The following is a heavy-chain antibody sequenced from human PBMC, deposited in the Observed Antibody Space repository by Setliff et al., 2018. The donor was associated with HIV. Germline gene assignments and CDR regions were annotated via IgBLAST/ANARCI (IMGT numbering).Heavy chain of an antibody. J-gene: IGHJ5*01. V-gene: IGHV4-61*02. D-gene: IGHD5-12*01. CDR2: IYTRGST. CDR1: GGSIDSGNYD. Sequence: SETLSLTCTVSGGSIDSGNYDWNWARQPGGKGLEWIGRIYTRGSTKYSPTFESRVTMSLDTSKNQFSLNLRSVTAADTALYYCVRSGCNGNICYDSRGWLDSWGQGTQVTVSS. CDR3: VRSGCNGNICYDSRGWLDS.